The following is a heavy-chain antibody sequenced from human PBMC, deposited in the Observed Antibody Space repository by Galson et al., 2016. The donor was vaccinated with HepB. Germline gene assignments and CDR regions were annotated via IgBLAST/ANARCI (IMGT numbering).Heavy chain of an antibody. CDR1: GFTLSDHY. CDR2: SRDKTNRYST. D-gene: IGHD1-1*01. J-gene: IGHJ6*02. Sequence: SLRLSCAASGFTLSDHYMDWVRQAPGEGLEWVARSRDKTNRYSTEYAPSVKGRFTISRDESENLVFLQLNSLKTDDTAVYFCARGPGFRSQAYWTYYGMDVWGQGAAVTVSS. V-gene: IGHV3-72*01. CDR3: ARGPGFRSQAYWTYYGMDV.